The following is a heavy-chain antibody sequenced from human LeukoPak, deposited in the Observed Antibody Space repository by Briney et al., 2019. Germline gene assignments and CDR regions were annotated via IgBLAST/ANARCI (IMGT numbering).Heavy chain of an antibody. CDR1: GSTFSSYG. CDR3: AKVGGSGSSLDY. Sequence: GGSLRLSCAASGSTFSSYGMHWVRQAPGKGLEWVAVISYDGSNKYYADSVKGRFTISRDNSKNTLYLQMNSLRAEDTAVYYCAKVGGSGSSLDYWGQGTLVTVSS. CDR2: ISYDGSNK. J-gene: IGHJ4*02. D-gene: IGHD3-10*01. V-gene: IGHV3-30*18.